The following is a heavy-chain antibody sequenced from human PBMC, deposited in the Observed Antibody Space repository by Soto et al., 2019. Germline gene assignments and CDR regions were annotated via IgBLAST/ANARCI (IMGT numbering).Heavy chain of an antibody. J-gene: IGHJ4*02. D-gene: IGHD6-6*01. CDR1: GYAFTTYG. V-gene: IGHV1-18*01. CDR3: ARGRDGDY. CDR2: ISAHNGNT. Sequence: QVHLVQSGAEVKKPGASVKVSCKGSGYAFTTYGITWVRQAPGQGLEWMGWISAHNGNTNYAQKLQCRVTVTRDTSTSTAYMELRSLRSDDTAVYDCARGRDGDYWGQGALVTVSS.